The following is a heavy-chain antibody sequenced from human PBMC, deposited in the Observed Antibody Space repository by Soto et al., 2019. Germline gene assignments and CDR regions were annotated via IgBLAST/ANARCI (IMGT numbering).Heavy chain of an antibody. CDR2: IDWDDDK. CDR3: ARIPPTVTDRVDYYYGMDV. D-gene: IGHD4-17*01. CDR1: GFSLSTSGMC. J-gene: IGHJ6*02. Sequence: SGPTLVNPTQTLTLTCTFSGFSLSTSGMCVSWIRQPPGKALEWLALIDWDDDKYYSTSLKTRLTISNDTSKNQVVLTMTNMDPVDTATYYCARIPPTVTDRVDYYYGMDVWGQGTTVTVSS. V-gene: IGHV2-70*01.